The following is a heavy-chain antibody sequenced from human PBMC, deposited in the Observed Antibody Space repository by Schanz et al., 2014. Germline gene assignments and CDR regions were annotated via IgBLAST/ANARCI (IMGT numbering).Heavy chain of an antibody. V-gene: IGHV3-23*01. Sequence: EVQLLESGGGLVQPGGTLRLSCEASKSTFNNYPMSWVRQAPGKGLEWVATITSSGGNAYYADSVRGRFAISRDSSKNTVYVQVNSLRLEDTAIYYCAKTGGVGVRYYFDPWGQGTLVTVSS. J-gene: IGHJ4*02. CDR1: KSTFNNYP. D-gene: IGHD3-10*01. CDR3: AKTGGVGVRYYFDP. CDR2: ITSSGGNA.